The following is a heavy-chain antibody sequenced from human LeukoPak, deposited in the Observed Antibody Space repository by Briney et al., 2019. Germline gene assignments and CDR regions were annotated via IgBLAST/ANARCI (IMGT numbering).Heavy chain of an antibody. J-gene: IGHJ4*02. CDR3: ARAFNVWVGYYFDY. CDR2: ISSSSSYI. D-gene: IGHD3-16*01. Sequence: TEGSLRLSCAASGFTFSSYSMNWVRQAPGKGLEWVSSISSSSSYIYYADSVKGRFTISRDNAKNSLYLQMNSLRAEDTAVYYCARAFNVWVGYYFDYWGQGTLVTVSS. V-gene: IGHV3-21*01. CDR1: GFTFSSYS.